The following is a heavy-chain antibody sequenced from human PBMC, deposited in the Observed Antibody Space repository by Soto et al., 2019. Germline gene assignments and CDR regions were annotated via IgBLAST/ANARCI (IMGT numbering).Heavy chain of an antibody. CDR3: AREVEGSYSPADF. CDR1: GYTFTDHG. J-gene: IGHJ4*02. D-gene: IGHD3-10*01. V-gene: IGHV1-18*01. CDR2: VSSYNGNT. Sequence: ASVKVSCRTSGYTFTDHGIDRARQAPGQGLEWVGWVSSYNGNTNYAYNLKDRVIMTTDASTSTAYMELRGLRSDDTAVYYCAREVEGSYSPADFWGQGTPVTVSS.